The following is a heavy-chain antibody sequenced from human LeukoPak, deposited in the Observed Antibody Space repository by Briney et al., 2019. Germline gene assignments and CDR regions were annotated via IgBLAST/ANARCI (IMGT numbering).Heavy chain of an antibody. J-gene: IGHJ4*02. Sequence: SETLSPTCTVSGGSISSSSYYWGWIRQPPGKGLEWIGSIYYSGSTHYNPSLKSRVTISVDTSKNQFSLKLSSMTAADTAVYYCARGRGTGSWYVGDKYYFDYWGQGTLVTVSS. CDR3: ARGRGTGSWYVGDKYYFDY. CDR1: GGSISSSSYY. V-gene: IGHV4-39*07. CDR2: IYYSGST. D-gene: IGHD6-13*01.